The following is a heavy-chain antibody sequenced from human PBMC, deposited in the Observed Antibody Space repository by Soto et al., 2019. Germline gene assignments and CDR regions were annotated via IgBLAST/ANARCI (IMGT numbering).Heavy chain of an antibody. CDR1: GFTFSSYA. CDR3: ARAPSHNDFHLAFNY. V-gene: IGHV3-30-3*01. CDR2: ISYDGSNK. J-gene: IGHJ4*02. D-gene: IGHD3-3*01. Sequence: PGGSLRLSCAASGFTFSSYAMHWVRQAPGKGLEWVAVISYDGSNKYYADSVKGRFTISRDNSKNTLYLQMNSPRAEDTAVYFCARAPSHNDFHLAFNYWGQGTLVTVSS.